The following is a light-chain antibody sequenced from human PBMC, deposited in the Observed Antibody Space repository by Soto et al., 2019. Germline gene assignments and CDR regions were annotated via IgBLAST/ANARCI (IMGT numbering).Light chain of an antibody. CDR2: TSS. CDR1: QPISDY. V-gene: IGKV1-39*01. CDR3: QQSYNTPRT. J-gene: IGKJ1*01. Sequence: DIQMTQSPSSLSASVGDRVTITCRTSQPISDYLNWYQQKPGKAPSLLIYTSSNLQTGVPSRFNGSGSGTHFTLTINSLQPEDFATYYCQQSYNTPRTFGQGTKVDIK.